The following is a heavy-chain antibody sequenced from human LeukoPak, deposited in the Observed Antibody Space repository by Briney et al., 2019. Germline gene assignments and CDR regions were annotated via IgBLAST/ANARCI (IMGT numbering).Heavy chain of an antibody. CDR1: GGSFSGYY. J-gene: IGHJ6*03. D-gene: IGHD5-18*01. Sequence: SETLSLTCAVYGGSFSGYYWSWIRQPPGKGLEWIGEINHSGSTNYNPSLKSRVTISVDTSKNQFSLKLSSVTAADTAVYYCASFNSYGDYYYYYMDVWGKGTSVTVSS. CDR3: ASFNSYGDYYYYYMDV. CDR2: INHSGST. V-gene: IGHV4-34*01.